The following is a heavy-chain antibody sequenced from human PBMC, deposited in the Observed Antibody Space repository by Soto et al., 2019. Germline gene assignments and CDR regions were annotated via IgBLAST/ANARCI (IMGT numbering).Heavy chain of an antibody. J-gene: IGHJ3*02. Sequence: GSLRLSCAASGFTFSGSAMHWVRQASGKGLEWVGRIRSKANSYATAYAASVKGRFTISRDDSKNTAYLQMNSLKTEDTAVYYCTHITGEDAFDIWGQGTMVTVSS. V-gene: IGHV3-73*01. CDR3: THITGEDAFDI. CDR2: IRSKANSYAT. D-gene: IGHD7-27*01. CDR1: GFTFSGSA.